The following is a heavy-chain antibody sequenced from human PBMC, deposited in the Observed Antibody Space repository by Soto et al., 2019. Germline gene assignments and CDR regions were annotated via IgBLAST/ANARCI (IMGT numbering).Heavy chain of an antibody. CDR3: AREVGYGDSSAALLD. V-gene: IGHV1-69*01. J-gene: IGHJ4*02. CDR1: GGTFSSHS. D-gene: IGHD2-21*02. CDR2: IITLFGTS. Sequence: VQLMQSGAEVKKPGSSVKVSCKASGGTFSSHSINWVRQAPGQGLEWMGGIITLFGTSNYAQNFQGRVTITADQYTSTAYMELNSLTSDDTAVYYCAREVGYGDSSAALLDWGQGTLVTVSS.